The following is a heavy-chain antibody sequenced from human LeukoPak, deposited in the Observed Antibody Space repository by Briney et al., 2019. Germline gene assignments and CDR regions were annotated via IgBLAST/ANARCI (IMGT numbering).Heavy chain of an antibody. CDR1: GFTFSSYA. CDR2: ISGSGGST. Sequence: RSLRLSCAASGFTFSSYAMSWVRQAPGKGLEWGSAISGSGGSTYYADSVKGRFTISRDNSKNTLYLQMNSLRAEDTAVYYCAKEPECGGDCYNEPIDYWGQGTLVTVSS. J-gene: IGHJ4*02. D-gene: IGHD2-21*02. CDR3: AKEPECGGDCYNEPIDY. V-gene: IGHV3-23*01.